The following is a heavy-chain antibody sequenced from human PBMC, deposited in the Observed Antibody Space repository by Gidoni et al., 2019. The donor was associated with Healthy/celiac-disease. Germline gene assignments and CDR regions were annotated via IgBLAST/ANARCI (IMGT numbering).Heavy chain of an antibody. CDR3: AKEHHPMTGGWPPFDAFDI. CDR1: GFTFSSYA. CDR2: ISGSGGSA. V-gene: IGHV3-23*01. Sequence: EVQLLESGGGLVQPGGSLRLSCAASGFTFSSYAMSWVRQAPGKGLEWVSAISGSGGSAYYADSVKGRFTISRDNSKNTLYLQMNSLRAEDTAVYYCAKEHHPMTGGWPPFDAFDIWGQGTMVTVSS. J-gene: IGHJ3*02. D-gene: IGHD1-26*01.